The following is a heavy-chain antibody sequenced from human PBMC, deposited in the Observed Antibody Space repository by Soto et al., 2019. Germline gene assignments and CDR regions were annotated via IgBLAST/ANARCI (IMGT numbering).Heavy chain of an antibody. CDR3: ARENIPDYYYGMDV. D-gene: IGHD2-21*01. Sequence: GGSLRLSCAASGFTFSSYAMHWVRQAPGKGLEWVAVISYDGSNKYYADSVKGRFTISRDNSKNTLYLQMNSLRAEDTAVYYCARENIPDYYYGMDVWGQGTTVTVSS. CDR1: GFTFSSYA. V-gene: IGHV3-30-3*01. CDR2: ISYDGSNK. J-gene: IGHJ6*02.